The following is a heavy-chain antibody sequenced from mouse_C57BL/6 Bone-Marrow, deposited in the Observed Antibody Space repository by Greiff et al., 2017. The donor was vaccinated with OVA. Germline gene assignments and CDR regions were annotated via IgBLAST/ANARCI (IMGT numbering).Heavy chain of an antibody. CDR2: IWWDDDK. D-gene: IGHD1-3*01. Sequence: QVTLKVSGPGILQPSQTLSLTCSFSGFSLSTFGMGVGWIRQPSGKGLEWLAHIWWDDDKNYNPALKSRLTISKNTSKKQLILKNANVDTADTATNDCARRGDNSWFADWGQGTLVTVSA. V-gene: IGHV8-8*01. CDR1: GFSLSTFGMG. CDR3: ARRGDNSWFAD. J-gene: IGHJ3*01.